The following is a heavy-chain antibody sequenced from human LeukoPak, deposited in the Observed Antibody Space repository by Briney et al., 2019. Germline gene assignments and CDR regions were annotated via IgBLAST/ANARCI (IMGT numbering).Heavy chain of an antibody. CDR2: ISGNGGST. D-gene: IGHD2-15*01. CDR3: AKAKKYCSGGSCYYFDY. J-gene: IGHJ4*02. V-gene: IGHV3-23*01. Sequence: GGSLRLSCAASGFTFSSYAMSWVRQAPGQGLEWVSAISGNGGSTYYADSVKGRFTISRDNSKNTLYLQMNSLRAEDTAVYYCAKAKKYCSGGSCYYFDYWGQGTLVTVSS. CDR1: GFTFSSYA.